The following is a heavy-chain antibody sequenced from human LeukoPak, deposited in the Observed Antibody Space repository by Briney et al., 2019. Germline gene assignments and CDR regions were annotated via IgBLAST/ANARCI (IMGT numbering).Heavy chain of an antibody. V-gene: IGHV3-11*01. CDR1: GFTFSDYY. D-gene: IGHD3-22*01. CDR2: ISNSASNI. Sequence: GGSLRLSCAASGFTFSDYYMSWIRQAPGKGLEWVSYISNSASNIYYADSVKGRFTISRDNAKSSLYLQMNSLRAKDTAVYYCVRDSQKVSYYEPPDYWGQGTLVTVSS. J-gene: IGHJ4*02. CDR3: VRDSQKVSYYEPPDY.